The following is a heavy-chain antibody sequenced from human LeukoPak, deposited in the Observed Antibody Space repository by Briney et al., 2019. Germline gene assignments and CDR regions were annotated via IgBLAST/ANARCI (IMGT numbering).Heavy chain of an antibody. CDR1: GFIFNNYA. CDR2: ISYDGSNK. V-gene: IGHV3-30*04. Sequence: PGGSLRLSCAASGFIFNNYAMSWVRQAPGKGLEWVAVISYDGSNKYYADSVKGRFTISRDNSKNTLYLQMNSLRAEDTAVYYCARAKQLVEYFDYWGQGTLVTVSS. D-gene: IGHD6-13*01. CDR3: ARAKQLVEYFDY. J-gene: IGHJ4*02.